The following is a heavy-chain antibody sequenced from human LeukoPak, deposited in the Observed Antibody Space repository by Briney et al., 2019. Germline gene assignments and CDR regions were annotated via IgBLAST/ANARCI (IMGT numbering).Heavy chain of an antibody. CDR1: GFTFSSYW. D-gene: IGHD2-15*01. V-gene: IGHV3-7*01. J-gene: IGHJ3*02. Sequence: GGSLRLSCAASGFTFSSYWMSWVRQAPGKGLEWVANIKQDGSEKYYVDSVKGRFTISRDNAKNSLYLQMNSLRAEDTAVYYCARDSSGLLPDAFDIWGQGTMVTVSS. CDR3: ARDSSGLLPDAFDI. CDR2: IKQDGSEK.